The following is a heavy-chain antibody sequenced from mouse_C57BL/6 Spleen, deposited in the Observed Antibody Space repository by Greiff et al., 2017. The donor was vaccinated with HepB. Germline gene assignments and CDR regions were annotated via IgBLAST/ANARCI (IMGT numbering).Heavy chain of an antibody. CDR2: INPSTGGT. CDR1: GYSFTGYY. V-gene: IGHV1-42*01. D-gene: IGHD2-5*01. Sequence: EVHLVESGPELVKPGASVKISCKASGYSFTGYYMNWVKQSPEKSLEWIGEINPSTGGTTYNQKFKAKATLTVDKSSSTAYMQLKSLTSEDSAVYYCARFAYYSNHYYAMDYWGQGTSVTVSS. CDR3: ARFAYYSNHYYAMDY. J-gene: IGHJ4*01.